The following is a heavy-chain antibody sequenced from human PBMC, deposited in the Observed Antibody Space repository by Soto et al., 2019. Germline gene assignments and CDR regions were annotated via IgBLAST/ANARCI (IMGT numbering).Heavy chain of an antibody. V-gene: IGHV4-34*01. CDR1: GASFNGYY. CDR2: INHSGSS. Sequence: QVQLQQWGAGLLKPSETLSLTCTVYGASFNGYYWIWIRQPPGKGLEWIGEINHSGSSNYNASLKSRVTISVDTSKNHLSLKLTSVTAADAAAEYCASGGRWVFYGMNVWGQGTTVTVSS. CDR3: ASGGRWVFYGMNV. D-gene: IGHD1-26*01. J-gene: IGHJ6*02.